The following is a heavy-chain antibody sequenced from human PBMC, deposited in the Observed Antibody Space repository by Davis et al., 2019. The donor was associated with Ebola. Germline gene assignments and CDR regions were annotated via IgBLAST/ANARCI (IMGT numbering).Heavy chain of an antibody. J-gene: IGHJ6*04. CDR1: GYSFISYY. CDR2: INPNSGGT. Sequence: ASVKVSCKASGYSFISYYMHWVRQAPGQGLEWMGWINPNSGGTNYAQKFQGRVTMTRDTSISTAYMELSRLRSDDTAVYYCARSEAYCGGDCYFQLDLWGKGTTVTASS. D-gene: IGHD2-21*01. CDR3: ARSEAYCGGDCYFQLDL. V-gene: IGHV1-2*02.